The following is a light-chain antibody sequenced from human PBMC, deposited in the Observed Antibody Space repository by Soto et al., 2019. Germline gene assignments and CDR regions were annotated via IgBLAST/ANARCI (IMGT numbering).Light chain of an antibody. CDR3: LKYSTYPVT. J-gene: IGKJ4*01. Sequence: IQMTQSPSTLSASVGDRVTITCRASQRINYWLAWYQQKPGKVPELLIFEASSLGSGVPPRFSGSGSGTEFILTISSLQPDDFATYFCLKYSTYPVTFGGGTRVEIK. CDR1: QRINYW. V-gene: IGKV1-5*03. CDR2: EAS.